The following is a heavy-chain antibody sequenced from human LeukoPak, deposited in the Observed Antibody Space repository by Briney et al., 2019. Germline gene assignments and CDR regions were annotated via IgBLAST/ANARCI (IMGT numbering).Heavy chain of an antibody. CDR2: IWSDGINK. CDR1: GLTLRSSG. Sequence: TGGSLRLSCAASGLTLRSSGMHWVRQAPGKGLGWVAVIWSDGINKFYADSVRGRFTFSRDDSKNTLSLQMNSLRAEDTAVYYCARERKPFDAFDIWGQGTMVTVSS. V-gene: IGHV3-33*01. CDR3: ARERKPFDAFDI. J-gene: IGHJ3*02.